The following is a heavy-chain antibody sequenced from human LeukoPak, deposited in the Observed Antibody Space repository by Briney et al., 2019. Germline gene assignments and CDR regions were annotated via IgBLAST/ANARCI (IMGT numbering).Heavy chain of an antibody. CDR1: GFTFSSYG. Sequence: PGGSLRLSCAASGFTFSSYGMHWVRQAPGKGLEWVAFIRYDGSNKYYADSVKGRFTISRDSSKNTLYLQMNSLRAEDTAVYYCARVRIAAAKSDAFDIWGLGTMVTVSS. J-gene: IGHJ3*02. CDR3: ARVRIAAAKSDAFDI. CDR2: IRYDGSNK. V-gene: IGHV3-30*02. D-gene: IGHD6-13*01.